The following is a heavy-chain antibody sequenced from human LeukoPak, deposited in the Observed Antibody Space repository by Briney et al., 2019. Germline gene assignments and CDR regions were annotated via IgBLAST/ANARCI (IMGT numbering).Heavy chain of an antibody. CDR3: ARDVVLTGPVGPDY. CDR2: ISYDGSNK. CDR1: GFTFSSYA. J-gene: IGHJ4*02. Sequence: GRSLRLSCAASGFTFSSYAMHWVRQAPGKGLEWVAVISYDGSNKYYADSVKGRFTISRDNSKNTLYLQMNSLRAEDTAVYYCARDVVLTGPVGPDYWGQETLVTVSS. D-gene: IGHD3-9*01. V-gene: IGHV3-30*04.